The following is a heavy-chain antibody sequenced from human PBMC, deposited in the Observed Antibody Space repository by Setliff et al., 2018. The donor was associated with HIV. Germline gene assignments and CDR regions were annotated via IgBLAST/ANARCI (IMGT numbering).Heavy chain of an antibody. CDR2: INSDGNGT. J-gene: IGHJ6*02. V-gene: IGHV3-74*01. D-gene: IGHD3-10*01. CDR3: ARGYYGSDLQNAMDV. CDR1: GFTFSSYW. Sequence: GGSLRLSCAASGFTFSSYWMHWVRQAPEKGLVWFSHINSDGNGTSYADSVKGRFTISRDNAKNTLYLQMDSLRGEDTAVYYCARGYYGSDLQNAMDVWGQGTTVTVSS.